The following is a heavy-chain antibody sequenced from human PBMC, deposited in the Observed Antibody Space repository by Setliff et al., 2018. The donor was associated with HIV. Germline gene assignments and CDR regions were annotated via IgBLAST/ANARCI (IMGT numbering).Heavy chain of an antibody. J-gene: IGHJ6*03. Sequence: PGGSLRLSCAASGFTFSSYARSWVRQAPGKGLEWVAADSGSGGSTYYADSVEGRFTISRDHSKNTLYLQMSSLSAEDTAVYYCAKGCGGYLPYYYYYMDVWGKGTTVTVSS. CDR3: AKGCGGYLPYYYYYMDV. CDR1: GFTFSSYA. D-gene: IGHD2-21*01. V-gene: IGHV3-23*01. CDR2: DSGSGGST.